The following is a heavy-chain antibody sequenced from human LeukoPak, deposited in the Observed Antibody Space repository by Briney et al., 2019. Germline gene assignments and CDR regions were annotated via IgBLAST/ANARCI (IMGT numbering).Heavy chain of an antibody. CDR3: ATLSGGELPPDC. CDR1: GFTLSSYT. Sequence: PGGSLRLSCAASGFTLSSYTMNWIRQAPGKGLEWVSGISDSGDRTHYADSVKGRFTVSRDNPKNTLYLQMNSLRADDTAVYYCATLSGGELPPDCWGQGTLVTVSS. J-gene: IGHJ4*02. V-gene: IGHV3-23*01. CDR2: ISDSGDRT. D-gene: IGHD1-7*01.